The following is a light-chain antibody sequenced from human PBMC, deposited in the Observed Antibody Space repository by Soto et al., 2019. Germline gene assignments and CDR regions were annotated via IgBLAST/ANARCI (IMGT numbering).Light chain of an antibody. Sequence: QSALTQPPSASGSPGQSVTISCTGTSSDVGGYNYVSWYQQHPGKAPKLMIYEVSKRPSGVPDRFSGSKSGNTASLTVSGLPAEDEADYYCSSYPGSKRWVFGGGTQRTV. CDR3: SSYPGSKRWV. V-gene: IGLV2-8*01. CDR2: EVS. J-gene: IGLJ3*02. CDR1: SSDVGGYNY.